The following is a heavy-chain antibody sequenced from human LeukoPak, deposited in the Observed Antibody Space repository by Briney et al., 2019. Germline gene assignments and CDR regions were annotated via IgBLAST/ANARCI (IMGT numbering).Heavy chain of an antibody. D-gene: IGHD5-18*01. Sequence: GGSLRLSCAASGFTFSSYTMNWVRQAPAKGLEWVSSISSSSSYIYYADSVKGRFTISRDNAKNSLYLQMNSLRGEDTAVYYCARVGGYSYGADYWGQGTLVTVSS. J-gene: IGHJ4*02. CDR3: ARVGGYSYGADY. CDR1: GFTFSSYT. CDR2: ISSSSSYI. V-gene: IGHV3-21*01.